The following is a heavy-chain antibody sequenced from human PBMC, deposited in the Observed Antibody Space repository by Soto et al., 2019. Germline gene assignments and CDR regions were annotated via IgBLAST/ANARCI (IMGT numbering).Heavy chain of an antibody. D-gene: IGHD2-2*01. CDR2: ISAYNGNT. CDR1: GYTFTSYG. J-gene: IGHJ3*02. CDR3: AIRRGYCSSTSCYGAFDI. V-gene: IGHV1-18*04. Sequence: ASVKVSCKASGYTFTSYGISWVRQAPGQGLEWMGWISAYNGNTNYAQKLQGRVTMTTDTSTSTAYMEQRSLRSDDTAVYYCAIRRGYCSSTSCYGAFDIWGQGTMVTVSS.